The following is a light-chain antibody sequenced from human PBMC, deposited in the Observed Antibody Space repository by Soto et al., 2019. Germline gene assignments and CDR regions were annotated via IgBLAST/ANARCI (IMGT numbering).Light chain of an antibody. CDR1: QTVSNN. CDR3: QQYNNWPRT. V-gene: IGKV3-15*01. J-gene: IGKJ1*01. Sequence: EVVMTQSPATLSVSPGERATLSCRASQTVSNNLAWYQHVPGQAPRLLIYGASTRATGIPVRFSGSGSGTEFTLTISSLQSEDFAVYYCQQYNNWPRTFGQGTKVEI. CDR2: GAS.